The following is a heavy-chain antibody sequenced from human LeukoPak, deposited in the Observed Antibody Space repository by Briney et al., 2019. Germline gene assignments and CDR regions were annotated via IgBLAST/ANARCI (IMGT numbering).Heavy chain of an antibody. CDR3: AMIKEG. CDR2: TNSDGRTT. V-gene: IGHV3-74*01. J-gene: IGHJ4*02. CDR1: GFTFSNNC. D-gene: IGHD3-22*01. Sequence: GGSLRLSCAASGFTFSNNCMHWVRQAPGQGLVWVSRTNSDGRTTTYADSVQGRFTISRDNAKNTLYLQMTSLRAEDTAVYYCAMIKEGWGQGTLVTVSS.